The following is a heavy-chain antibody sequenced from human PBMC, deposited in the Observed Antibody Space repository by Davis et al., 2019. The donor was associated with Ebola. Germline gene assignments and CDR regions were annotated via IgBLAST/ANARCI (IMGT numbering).Heavy chain of an antibody. Sequence: GGSLRLSCAASGFTFSSYAMSWVRQAPGKGLEWVPTISGSGDNTYYADSVKGRFTVSRDNSKNTLYLQMNSLRDEDTAVYYCAREPVYCISTSCHLYYYYGMDVWGQGTTVTVSS. CDR1: GFTFSSYA. CDR3: AREPVYCISTSCHLYYYYGMDV. V-gene: IGHV3-23*01. D-gene: IGHD2-2*01. J-gene: IGHJ6*02. CDR2: ISGSGDNT.